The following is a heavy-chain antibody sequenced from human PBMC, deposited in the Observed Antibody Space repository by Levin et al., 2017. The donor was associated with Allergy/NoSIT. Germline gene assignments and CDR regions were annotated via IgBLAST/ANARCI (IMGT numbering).Heavy chain of an antibody. Sequence: SETLSLTCTVSGGSISSSTYYWGWIRQPPGKGLEWIGSVYYSGSTYYTPSLKSRITISVDTSKNQFSLKLISVTAADTATYYCARLDPTHSGWYPRYWGQGTLVTVSS. CDR3: ARLDPTHSGWYPRY. J-gene: IGHJ4*02. V-gene: IGHV4-39*01. D-gene: IGHD6-19*01. CDR1: GGSISSSTYY. CDR2: VYYSGST.